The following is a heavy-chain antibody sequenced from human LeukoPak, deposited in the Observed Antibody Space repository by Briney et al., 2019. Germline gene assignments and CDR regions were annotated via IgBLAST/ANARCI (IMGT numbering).Heavy chain of an antibody. D-gene: IGHD3-10*01. CDR2: IYYSGST. V-gene: IGHV4-39*07. CDR3: ARAVYYYGSGTISSIYYYYYMDV. J-gene: IGHJ6*03. Sequence: KPSETLSLTCTVSGGSISSSSYYWGWIRQPPGKGLEWIGSIYYSGSTYYNPSLKSRVTISVDTSKNQFSLKLSSVTAADTAVYYCARAVYYYGSGTISSIYYYYYMDVWGKGTTVTISS. CDR1: GGSISSSSYY.